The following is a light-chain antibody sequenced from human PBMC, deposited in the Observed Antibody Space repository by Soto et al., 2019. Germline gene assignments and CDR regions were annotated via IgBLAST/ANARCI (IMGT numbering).Light chain of an antibody. CDR2: GAS. Sequence: EIVLTQSPGTLSLSPGERATLSCMASQSVSSSYLAWYQQKPGQAPRLLIYGASSRATGIPDRFSGSGYRTDFTLTISRLEPEDIAVYYCQQYGTSPQWTFGQGTKVQLK. CDR3: QQYGTSPQWT. V-gene: IGKV3-20*01. J-gene: IGKJ1*01. CDR1: QSVSSSY.